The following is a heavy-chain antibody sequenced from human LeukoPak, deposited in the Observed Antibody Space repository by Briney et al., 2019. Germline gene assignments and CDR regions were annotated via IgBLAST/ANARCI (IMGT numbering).Heavy chain of an antibody. D-gene: IGHD3-9*01. CDR2: ISSSSSYL. Sequence: GGSLRLSCAASGFTFSSYSMNWVRQAPGKGLEWVSSISSSSSYLYYAASVKGRFTISRDNAKNSLYLQMNSLRAEDTAVYYCARTPILTGPLKLISPYYFDYWGQGTLVTVSS. CDR3: ARTPILTGPLKLISPYYFDY. CDR1: GFTFSSYS. J-gene: IGHJ4*02. V-gene: IGHV3-21*01.